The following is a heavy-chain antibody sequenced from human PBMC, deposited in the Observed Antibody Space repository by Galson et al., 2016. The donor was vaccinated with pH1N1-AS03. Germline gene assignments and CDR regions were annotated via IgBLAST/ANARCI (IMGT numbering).Heavy chain of an antibody. CDR3: AREGGSYLCH. CDR2: IYNTGST. D-gene: IGHD3-10*01. V-gene: IGHV4-59*01. Sequence: SETLSLTCTVSGGSISSFYWTWIRQPPGKGLEWIGYIYNTGSTNYNPSLRSRVTISLDTSKNQFSLNLSSVTAADTAVYYCAREGGSYLCHWGQGTLVTVSS. CDR1: GGSISSFY. J-gene: IGHJ4*02.